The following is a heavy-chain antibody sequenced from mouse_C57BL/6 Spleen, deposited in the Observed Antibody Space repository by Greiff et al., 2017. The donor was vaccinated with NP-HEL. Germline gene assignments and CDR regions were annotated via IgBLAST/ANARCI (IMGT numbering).Heavy chain of an antibody. Sequence: QVTLKESGPGILQSSQTLSLTCSFSGFSLSTSGMGVSWIRQPSGKGLEWLAHNYWDDDKRYNPSLKNRLTISKDTSRNQVFLKITSVDTADTATYYCARTVITTVVATEAMDYWGQGTSVTVSS. CDR3: ARTVITTVVATEAMDY. J-gene: IGHJ4*01. V-gene: IGHV8-12*01. CDR2: NYWDDDK. D-gene: IGHD1-1*01. CDR1: GFSLSTSGMG.